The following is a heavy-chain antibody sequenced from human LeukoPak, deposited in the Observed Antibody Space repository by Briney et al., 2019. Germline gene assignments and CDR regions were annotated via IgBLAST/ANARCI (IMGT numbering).Heavy chain of an antibody. J-gene: IGHJ4*02. V-gene: IGHV3-53*01. Sequence: GGSLRLSCAASGFTVSSNYMSWVRQAPGKGLEWVSVIYSGGSTYYADSVKGRLNMSRDNSKNTLYLKMNSLRAEDTGVYYCAREIIQLPGYFDYWGQGTLVTVSS. CDR3: AREIIQLPGYFDY. CDR2: IYSGGST. CDR1: GFTVSSNY. D-gene: IGHD5-18*01.